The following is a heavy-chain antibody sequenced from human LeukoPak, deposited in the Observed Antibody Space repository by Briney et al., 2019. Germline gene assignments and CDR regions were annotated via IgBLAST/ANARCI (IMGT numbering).Heavy chain of an antibody. J-gene: IGHJ4*02. Sequence: GGSLRLSCAASGFTVSSNYMSWVRQAPGKGLEWVSTISGSGGSTYYADSVKGRFTISRDNSKNTLYLQMNSLRAEDTAVYYCAKVAGFWDYGSGFDYWGQGTLVTVSS. CDR2: ISGSGGST. V-gene: IGHV3-23*01. CDR1: GFTVSSNY. D-gene: IGHD3-10*01. CDR3: AKVAGFWDYGSGFDY.